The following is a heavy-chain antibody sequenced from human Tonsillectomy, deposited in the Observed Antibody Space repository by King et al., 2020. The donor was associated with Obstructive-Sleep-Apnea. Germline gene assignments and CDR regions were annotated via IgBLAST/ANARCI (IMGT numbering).Heavy chain of an antibody. V-gene: IGHV3-43*01. Sequence: VQLVESGGVVVQPGGSLRLSCAASGFTFDDFTMHWVRQAPGKGLEWVSLISWDGGSTYYADFVKGRFTISRDNSKNSLYLQMNSLRTEDTALYYCAKAPGYYYYYGMDVWGKGTTVTVSS. J-gene: IGHJ6*04. CDR1: GFTFDDFT. CDR2: ISWDGGST. CDR3: AKAPGYYYYYGMDV. D-gene: IGHD6-13*01.